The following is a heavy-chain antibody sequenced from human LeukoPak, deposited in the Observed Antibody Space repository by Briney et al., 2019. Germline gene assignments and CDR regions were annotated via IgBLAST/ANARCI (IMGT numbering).Heavy chain of an antibody. D-gene: IGHD3-3*01. CDR2: IYPGDSDT. Sequence: GESLKISCKGSGYSFTSYWIGWVRQMPGKGLEWMGIIYPGDSDTRYSPSFQGQVTISADKSISTAYLQWSSLKASDTAVYYCARQARENYDFWSGYDTDFDYWGQGTLVTVSS. J-gene: IGHJ4*02. CDR3: ARQARENYDFWSGYDTDFDY. CDR1: GYSFTSYW. V-gene: IGHV5-51*01.